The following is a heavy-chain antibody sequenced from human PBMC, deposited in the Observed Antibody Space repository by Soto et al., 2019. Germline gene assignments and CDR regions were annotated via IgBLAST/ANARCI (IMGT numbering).Heavy chain of an antibody. Sequence: VGSLRLSCAASGFTFSTFAMHWFRQAPFKGLEWVAVISYDGSNQYYAESLKGRFTIARDNSKNTLSLQMSSLRAEDTAVYYYAKDNAGYSSGSSFFDYWGQGTLVTVSS. V-gene: IGHV3-30*18. CDR1: GFTFSTFA. J-gene: IGHJ4*02. CDR2: ISYDGSNQ. D-gene: IGHD6-25*01. CDR3: AKDNAGYSSGSSFFDY.